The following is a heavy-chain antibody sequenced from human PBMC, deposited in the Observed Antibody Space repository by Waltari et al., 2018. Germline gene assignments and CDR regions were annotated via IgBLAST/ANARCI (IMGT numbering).Heavy chain of an antibody. CDR2: ISYDGSNK. D-gene: IGHD4-17*01. CDR3: ARVEDYGDYCLDY. J-gene: IGHJ4*02. Sequence: QVQLVESGGGVVQPGRSLRLSCAASGFTFSSYAMHWVRQAPGKGLEWVAVISYDGSNKYYADSVKGRFTISRDNSKQTLYLQMNSLRAEDTAVYYCARVEDYGDYCLDYWGQGTLVTVSS. V-gene: IGHV3-30*01. CDR1: GFTFSSYA.